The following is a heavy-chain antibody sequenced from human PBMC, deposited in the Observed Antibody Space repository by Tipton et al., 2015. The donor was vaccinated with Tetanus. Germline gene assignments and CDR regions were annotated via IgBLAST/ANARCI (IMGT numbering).Heavy chain of an antibody. V-gene: IGHV3-48*02. CDR1: GFTFNTYN. CDR3: ARDGDTSGHYGIFDS. Sequence: GSLRLSCAASGFTFNTYNMNWVRQAPGKGLEWVSYISTSSTTIFYADSVRGRFTISRDNAKNSLYLQMNSLRDEDTAVYYCARDGDTSGHYGIFDSWGQGTLLIVSS. CDR2: ISTSSTTI. D-gene: IGHD3-22*01. J-gene: IGHJ4*02.